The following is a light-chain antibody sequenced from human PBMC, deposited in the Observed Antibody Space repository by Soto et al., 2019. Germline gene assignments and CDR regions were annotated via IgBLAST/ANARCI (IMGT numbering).Light chain of an antibody. CDR1: QSISGA. J-gene: IGKJ1*01. V-gene: IGKV3-15*01. Sequence: EIVMTQSPATLSVSPGGRATLSGRASQSISGALAWYQQKPGQAPRLLIYDASNLESGVPSRFSGSGSGTEFTLTISSLQPDDFATYYCQQYNSYSGTFGQGTKVDIK. CDR3: QQYNSYSGT. CDR2: DAS.